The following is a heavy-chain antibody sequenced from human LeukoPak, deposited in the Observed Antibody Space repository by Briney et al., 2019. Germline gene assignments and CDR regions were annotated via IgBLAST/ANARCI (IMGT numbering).Heavy chain of an antibody. CDR2: IISDGSST. CDR1: GFTFSSYW. J-gene: IGHJ4*02. V-gene: IGHV3-74*01. Sequence: PGGSLRLSCAASGFTFSSYWMHWVRQAPGKGVVWVSRIISDGSSTSYADSVRGRFTISRDNSKNTLYLQMNSLRVEDTAVYYCAKEGAVTLALEYWGQGTLVTVSS. CDR3: AKEGAVTLALEY. D-gene: IGHD5-18*01.